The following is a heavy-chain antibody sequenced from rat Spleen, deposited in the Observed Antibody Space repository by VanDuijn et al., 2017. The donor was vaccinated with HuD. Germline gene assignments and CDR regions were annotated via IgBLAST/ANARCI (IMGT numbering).Heavy chain of an antibody. CDR2: IWSGGST. CDR1: GFTFSDYN. Sequence: VQLVESGGGLVQPGRSMKLSCAASGFTFSDYNMAWVRQPPGKGLEWMGAIWSGGSTDYNSVLKSRLSISRDTSKSQVFLKMNSLQTEDTAIYFCTSPFRWFAYWGQGTLVTVSS. V-gene: IGHV2-1*01. J-gene: IGHJ3*01. CDR3: TSPFRWFAY.